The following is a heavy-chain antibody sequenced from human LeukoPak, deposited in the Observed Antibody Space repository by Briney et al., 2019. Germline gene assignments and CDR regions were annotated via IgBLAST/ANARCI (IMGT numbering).Heavy chain of an antibody. D-gene: IGHD2-15*01. CDR1: GGSISSTSYY. Sequence: SETLSLTCTVSGGSISSTSYYWGWIRQPPGKGREWIGTIYYSGSIYYIPSLKSPVTISVDTSKNQFSLKLSSVTAAYTAVYYCARLTPLYCSGGSCFSPSYFQHWGQGTLVTVSS. CDR2: IYYSGSI. CDR3: ARLTPLYCSGGSCFSPSYFQH. V-gene: IGHV4-39*01. J-gene: IGHJ1*01.